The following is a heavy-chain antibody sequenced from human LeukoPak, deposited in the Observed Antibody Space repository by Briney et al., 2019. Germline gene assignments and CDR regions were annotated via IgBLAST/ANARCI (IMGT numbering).Heavy chain of an antibody. CDR1: GYTFTSYG. J-gene: IGHJ3*02. V-gene: IGHV1-18*01. CDR3: ARAAPGHVVHDDAFDI. D-gene: IGHD2-15*01. CDR2: ISAYNGNT. Sequence: ASVKVSCKASGYTFTSYGISWVRQAPGQGLEWMGWISAYNGNTNYAQKLQGRVTMTTDTSTSTAYMELRSLRSDDTAVYYCARAAPGHVVHDDAFDIWGQGTMVTVSS.